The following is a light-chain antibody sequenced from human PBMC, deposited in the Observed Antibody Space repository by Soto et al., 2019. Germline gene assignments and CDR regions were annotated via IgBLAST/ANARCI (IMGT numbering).Light chain of an antibody. J-gene: IGKJ1*01. V-gene: IGKV3-15*01. CDR2: GAS. CDR1: QSVSSH. CDR3: QQYNNWPRWT. Sequence: EIVMTQSPATLSVSPGERATLSCRASQSVSSHLDWYQQKPGQAPRLLIYGASTSATGIPARFSGSGSGTEFTLTISSLQSEDFAVYYCQQYNNWPRWTFGQGTKVEIK.